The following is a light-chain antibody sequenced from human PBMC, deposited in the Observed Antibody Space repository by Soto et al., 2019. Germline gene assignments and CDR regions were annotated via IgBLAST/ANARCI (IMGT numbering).Light chain of an antibody. J-gene: IGLJ1*01. Sequence: QSALTQPASVSGSPGQSITISCTGTSSDVGGYNYVSWYHQHPGKAPKLMIYDVSNRPSGVSNRFSGSKSGNTASLSISGPQAEGGACYFRNSNTSRRTRLFGTGTKLTVL. CDR1: SSDVGGYNY. CDR3: NSNTSRRTRL. CDR2: DVS. V-gene: IGLV2-14*01.